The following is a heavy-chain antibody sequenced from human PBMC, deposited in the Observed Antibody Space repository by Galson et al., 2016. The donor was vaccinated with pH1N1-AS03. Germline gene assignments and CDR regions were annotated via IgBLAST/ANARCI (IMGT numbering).Heavy chain of an antibody. D-gene: IGHD4-23*01. CDR1: GFTFSAYS. J-gene: IGHJ4*02. Sequence: SLRLSCAASGFTFSAYSMNWFRQAPGKGLEWVSHISSRSSDKYYADSVTGRFTVSRDDAENSLYLQMNSLRVEDTAVYFCARDLRAVADPYWGQGTLVTVSS. CDR2: ISSRSSDK. V-gene: IGHV3-48*01. CDR3: ARDLRAVADPY.